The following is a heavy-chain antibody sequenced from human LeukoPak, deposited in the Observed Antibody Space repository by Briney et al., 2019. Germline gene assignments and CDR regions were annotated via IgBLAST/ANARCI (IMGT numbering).Heavy chain of an antibody. J-gene: IGHJ5*02. CDR2: IYYSGST. CDR1: GGSISSYY. CDR3: ARVNVVVVAATVNNWFDP. D-gene: IGHD2-15*01. Sequence: SETLSLTCTVSGGSISSYYWSWIRQPTGKGLEWIGYIYYSGSTNYNPSLKSRVTISVDTSKNQFSLKLSSVTAADTAVYYCARVNVVVVAATVNNWFDPWGQGTLVTVSS. V-gene: IGHV4-59*01.